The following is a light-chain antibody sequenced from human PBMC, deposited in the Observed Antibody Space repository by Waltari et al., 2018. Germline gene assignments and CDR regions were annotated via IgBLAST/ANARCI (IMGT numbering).Light chain of an antibody. Sequence: QSALTQPPSASGSPGQSVTISCTGPTSDIGASNFVSWYQKHPGNAPKLLIFEVSKRPSGVPDRFSGSKSGITASLTVSGLQAEDEADYYCSSYAGSDNLRVFGTGTTVTVL. V-gene: IGLV2-8*01. CDR2: EVS. CDR3: SSYAGSDNLRV. CDR1: TSDIGASNF. J-gene: IGLJ1*01.